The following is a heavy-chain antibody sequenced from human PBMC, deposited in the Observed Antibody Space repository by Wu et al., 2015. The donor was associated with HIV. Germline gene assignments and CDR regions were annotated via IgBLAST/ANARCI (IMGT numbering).Heavy chain of an antibody. CDR1: GGTFSSYA. CDR3: ARDTDGDYDFDY. CDR2: IIPIFGTA. D-gene: IGHD4-17*01. J-gene: IGHJ4*02. V-gene: IGHV1-69*18. Sequence: QVQLVQSGAEVKKPGASVKVSCKASGGTFSSYAISWVRQAPGQGLEWMGRIIPIFGTANYAQKFQGRATITADESTSTAYMELSSLRSEDTAVYYCARDTDGDYDFDYWGQGTLVTVSS.